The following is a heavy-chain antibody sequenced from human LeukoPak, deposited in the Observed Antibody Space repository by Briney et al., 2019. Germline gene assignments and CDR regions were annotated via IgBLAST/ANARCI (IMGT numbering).Heavy chain of an antibody. V-gene: IGHV4-39*01. D-gene: IGHD5-18*01. CDR3: ASRGYSMGSYYFDY. CDR2: IYYSGST. J-gene: IGHJ4*02. Sequence: SETLSLTCTVSGGSISSSSYYWGWIRQPPGTGLEWIGSIYYSGSTYYNPSLKSRVTISVDTSKNQFSLKLSSVTAADTAVYYCASRGYSMGSYYFDYWGQGTLVTVSS. CDR1: GGSISSSSYY.